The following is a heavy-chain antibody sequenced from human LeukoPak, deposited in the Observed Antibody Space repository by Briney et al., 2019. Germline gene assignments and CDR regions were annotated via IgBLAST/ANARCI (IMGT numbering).Heavy chain of an antibody. J-gene: IGHJ4*02. V-gene: IGHV3-30*18. Sequence: GGSLRLSCAASGFTFSNYGMHWVRQAPGKGLEWVAVISYDGTNQYHADSVKGRFTVSRDDSKNTLYLQVNSLRTEDTAVYYCAKPDVGTMIWGMIIGPYFDYWGQGALVTVSS. CDR3: AKPDVGTMIWGMIIGPYFDY. CDR2: ISYDGTNQ. CDR1: GFTFSNYG. D-gene: IGHD3-10*01.